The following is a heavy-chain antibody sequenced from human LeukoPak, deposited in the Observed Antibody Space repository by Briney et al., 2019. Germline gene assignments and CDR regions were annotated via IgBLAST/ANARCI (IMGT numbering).Heavy chain of an antibody. CDR3: ARHEGSGSYYSY. D-gene: IGHD1-26*01. CDR2: ISPDGSEI. Sequence: GESLKISCKGSGYSFTTYWIGWVRQMPGRGLEWMGIISPDGSEIRYSPSFRGQVTISADKSISTAYLQWSSLKASDTAIYYCARHEGSGSYYSYWGQGTLVTVSS. CDR1: GYSFTTYW. V-gene: IGHV5-51*01. J-gene: IGHJ4*02.